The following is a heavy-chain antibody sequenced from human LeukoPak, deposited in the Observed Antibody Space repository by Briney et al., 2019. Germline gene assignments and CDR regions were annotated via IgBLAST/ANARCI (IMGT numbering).Heavy chain of an antibody. CDR2: INSGGTST. CDR1: GFTFSSHW. J-gene: IGHJ3*02. CDR3: VSGPYTSSWWGAFEM. Sequence: PGGSPRLSCAASGFTFSSHWMHWVRQAPGKGLVWVSRINSGGTSTTYADSVKGRFTVSRDNAKNTLYLQMNSLRDEDSAVYFCVSGPYTSSWWGAFEMWGQGTMVSVSS. D-gene: IGHD6-13*01. V-gene: IGHV3-74*01.